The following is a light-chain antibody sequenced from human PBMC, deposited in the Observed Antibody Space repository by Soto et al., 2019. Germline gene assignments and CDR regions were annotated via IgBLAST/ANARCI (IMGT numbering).Light chain of an antibody. CDR1: QSIGSS. CDR3: QQRTSWPVT. J-gene: IGKJ5*01. CDR2: DAS. V-gene: IGKV3-11*01. Sequence: EIVLMQSRGTLYMSPGERATLSSRASQSIGSSLAWYQQRPGQAPRLLIYDASTRATGIPARFSGSGSGTDFTLTISSLEPEDFAAYYCQQRTSWPVTFGQGTRLEIK.